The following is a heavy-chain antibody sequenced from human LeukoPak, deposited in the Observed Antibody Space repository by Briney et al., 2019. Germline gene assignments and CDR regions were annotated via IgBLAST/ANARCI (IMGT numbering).Heavy chain of an antibody. J-gene: IGHJ4*02. CDR1: VFDLSSYS. CDR3: AKGESITIFGVVTGFDY. V-gene: IGHV3-23*01. CDR2: MSASGGST. Sequence: GGSVRLSCAASVFDLSSYSIDWVRHAPWKGREWVLDMSASGGSTYYADSVKGRFTISRDNSKNTLYLQMNSLRAEDTAVYYCAKGESITIFGVVTGFDYWGQGTLVTVSS. D-gene: IGHD3-3*01.